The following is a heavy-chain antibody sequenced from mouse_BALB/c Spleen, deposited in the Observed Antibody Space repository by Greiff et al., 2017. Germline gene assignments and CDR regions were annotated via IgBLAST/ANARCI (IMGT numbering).Heavy chain of an antibody. CDR3: ARREDGNGAMDY. V-gene: IGHV5-12-2*01. CDR2: ISNGGGST. D-gene: IGHD2-1*01. Sequence: EVQLVESGGGLVQPGGSLKLSCAASGFTFSSYTMSWVRQTPEKRLEWVAYISNGGGSTYYPDTVKGRFTISRDNANNTLYLQMSSLKSEDTAMYYCARREDGNGAMDYWGQGTSVTVSS. J-gene: IGHJ4*01. CDR1: GFTFSSYT.